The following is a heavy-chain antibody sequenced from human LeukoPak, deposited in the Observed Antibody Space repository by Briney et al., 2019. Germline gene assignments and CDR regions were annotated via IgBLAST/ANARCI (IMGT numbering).Heavy chain of an antibody. CDR1: GGSISSYS. J-gene: IGHJ4*02. V-gene: IGHV4-59*01. D-gene: IGHD3-10*02. CDR2: IYYSGST. Sequence: SETLSLPCTVSGGSISSYSWSWIRQPPGKGLEWIGYIYYSGSTNYNPSLKSRVTISVDTSKNQFSLKLSSVTAADTAVYYCARSDTYYVKPFDYWGQGTLVTVSS. CDR3: ARSDTYYVKPFDY.